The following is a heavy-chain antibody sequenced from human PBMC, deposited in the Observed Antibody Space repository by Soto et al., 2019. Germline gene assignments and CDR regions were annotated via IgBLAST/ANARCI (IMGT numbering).Heavy chain of an antibody. Sequence: QVQLQESGPGLVKPSQTLSLTCTVSGGSISSGDYYWSWIRQPPGKGLEWIGYIYYSGSTYYNPSLKSRVTISVVTSKNQYSLKLSSVTAAATAVYYCARELRITVVREFSDLDYYYGMDVWGQGTTVTVSS. V-gene: IGHV4-30-4*01. CDR3: ARELRITVVREFSDLDYYYGMDV. D-gene: IGHD3-10*01. CDR2: IYYSGST. CDR1: GGSISSGDYY. J-gene: IGHJ6*02.